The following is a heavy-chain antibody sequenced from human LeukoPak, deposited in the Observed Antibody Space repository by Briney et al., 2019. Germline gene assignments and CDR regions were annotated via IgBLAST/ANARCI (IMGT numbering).Heavy chain of an antibody. CDR3: ARRGGTAAGNCFDY. V-gene: IGHV4-39*01. J-gene: IGHJ4*02. D-gene: IGHD6-13*01. CDR1: GCSISTTSSY. CDR2: IYYDGST. Sequence: PSKTLSLTCTVSGCSISTTSSYWGCFRQPPGKELEWIGSIYYDGSTHYNPSLKSRVTISVDTSKNQYSLKLSSVTAADTAVYYCARRGGTAAGNCFDYSGQGTLVTVSS.